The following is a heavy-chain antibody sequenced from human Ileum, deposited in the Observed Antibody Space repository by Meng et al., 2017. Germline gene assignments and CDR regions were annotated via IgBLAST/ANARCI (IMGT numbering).Heavy chain of an antibody. CDR2: ISSNGGST. V-gene: IGHV3-64*01. J-gene: IGHJ2*01. D-gene: IGHD3-10*01. CDR1: GFTFSSYA. CDR3: ARGTGNYWYFDL. Sequence: GGSLRLSCAASGFTFSSYAMHWVRQAPGKGLEYVSAISSNGGSTYYANSVKGRFTISRDNSKNTLYLQMGSLRAEDMAVYYCARGTGNYWYFDLWGRGTLVTVSS.